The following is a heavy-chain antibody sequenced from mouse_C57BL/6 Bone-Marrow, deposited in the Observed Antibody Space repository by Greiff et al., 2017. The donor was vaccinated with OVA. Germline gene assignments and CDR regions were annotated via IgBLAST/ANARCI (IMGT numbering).Heavy chain of an antibody. CDR1: GYTFTNYW. D-gene: IGHD3-3*01. Sequence: QVHVKQSGAELVRPGTSVKMSCKASGYTFTNYWIGWAKQRPGHGLEWIGDIYPGGGYTNYNEKFKGKATLTADKSSSTAYMQFSSLTSEDSAIYYCARWLEDYFDYWGQGTTLTVSS. J-gene: IGHJ2*01. CDR2: IYPGGGYT. CDR3: ARWLEDYFDY. V-gene: IGHV1-63*01.